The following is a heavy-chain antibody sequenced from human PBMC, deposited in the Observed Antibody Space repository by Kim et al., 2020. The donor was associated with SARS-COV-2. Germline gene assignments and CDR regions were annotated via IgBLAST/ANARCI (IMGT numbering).Heavy chain of an antibody. J-gene: IGHJ6*02. V-gene: IGHV1-69*01. D-gene: IGHD3-3*01. Sequence: FQGRVTITADESTSTAYMELSSLRSEDTAVYYCARIGGYEFWSGPGGMDVWGQGTTVTVSS. CDR3: ARIGGYEFWSGPGGMDV.